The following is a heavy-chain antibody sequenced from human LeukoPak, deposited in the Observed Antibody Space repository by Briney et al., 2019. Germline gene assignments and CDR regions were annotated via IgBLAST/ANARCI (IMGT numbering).Heavy chain of an antibody. CDR3: AKGGHYSFFDY. V-gene: IGHV3-23*01. CDR1: GLIFRNYA. CDR2: ISGDGTET. Sequence: GGSLRLSCTASGLIFRNYAMTWVRQAPRKGLEWVSTISGDGTETFYADSVKGRFTISRDNSKNTHYLQVSSLRAEDTGIYYCAKGGHYSFFDYWGQGTLVTVSS. D-gene: IGHD4-11*01. J-gene: IGHJ4*02.